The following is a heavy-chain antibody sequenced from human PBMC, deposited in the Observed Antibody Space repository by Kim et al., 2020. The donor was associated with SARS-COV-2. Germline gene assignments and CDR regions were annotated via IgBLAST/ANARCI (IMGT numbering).Heavy chain of an antibody. J-gene: IGHJ6*02. CDR1: GFTFSSYS. CDR3: ARDTPLVLRYFESRYYYYGMDV. D-gene: IGHD3-9*01. V-gene: IGHV3-21*01. CDR2: ISSSSSYI. Sequence: GGSLRLSCAASGFTFSSYSMNWVRQAPGKGLEWVSSISSSSSYIYYADSVKGRFTISRDNAKNSLYLQMNSLRAEDTAVYYCARDTPLVLRYFESRYYYYGMDVWGQGTTVTVSS.